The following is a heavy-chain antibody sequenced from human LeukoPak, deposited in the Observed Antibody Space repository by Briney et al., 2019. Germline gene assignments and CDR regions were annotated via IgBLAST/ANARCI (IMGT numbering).Heavy chain of an antibody. V-gene: IGHV3-53*04. Sequence: GGSLRLSCAASGFTFSSYAMSWVRQAPGKGLEWVSVIYSGGSTYYADSVKGRFTISRHNSKNTLYIQMNSLRAEDTAVYYCARDDYGMDVWGQGTTVTVSS. CDR3: ARDDYGMDV. J-gene: IGHJ6*02. CDR2: IYSGGST. CDR1: GFTFSSYA.